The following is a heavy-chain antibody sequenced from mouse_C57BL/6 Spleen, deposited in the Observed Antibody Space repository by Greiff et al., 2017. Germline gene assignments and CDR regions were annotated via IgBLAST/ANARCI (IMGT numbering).Heavy chain of an antibody. CDR2: IYPSDSET. V-gene: IGHV1-61*01. J-gene: IGHJ4*01. D-gene: IGHD1-1*01. CDR3: AGGGYGRGTMDY. Sequence: QVQLQQPGAELVRPGSSVKLSCKASGYTFTSYWMDWVKQRPGQGLEWIGNIYPSDSETHYNQKFKDKATLTVDKSSSTAYMQLSTLTSEGSAVYYGAGGGYGRGTMDYWGQGTSVTVSS. CDR1: GYTFTSYW.